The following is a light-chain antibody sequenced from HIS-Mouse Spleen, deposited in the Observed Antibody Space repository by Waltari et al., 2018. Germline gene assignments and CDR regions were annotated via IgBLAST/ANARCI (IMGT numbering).Light chain of an antibody. Sequence: SYELTQPPSVSVSPGQTARITCSGDALPKKYAYWYQQKSGQAPGLVIYEHSKGPSGIPEGFSGSSSGTMATLTISGAQVEDEADYYCYSTDSSGNHRVFGGGTKLTVL. J-gene: IGLJ2*01. CDR3: YSTDSSGNHRV. V-gene: IGLV3-10*01. CDR1: ALPKKY. CDR2: EHS.